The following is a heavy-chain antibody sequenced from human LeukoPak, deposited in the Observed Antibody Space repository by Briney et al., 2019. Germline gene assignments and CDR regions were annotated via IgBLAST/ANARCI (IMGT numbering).Heavy chain of an antibody. Sequence: ASVKVSCKASGYTFTNFAMNWVRQAPGQGLEWMGWIIPIFGTANYAQKFQGRVTITADESTSTAYMELSSLRSEDTAVYYCARDLWDSSGYYYYYYMDVWGKGTTVTISS. CDR1: GYTFTNFA. D-gene: IGHD3-22*01. CDR3: ARDLWDSSGYYYYYYMDV. V-gene: IGHV1-69*13. CDR2: IIPIFGTA. J-gene: IGHJ6*03.